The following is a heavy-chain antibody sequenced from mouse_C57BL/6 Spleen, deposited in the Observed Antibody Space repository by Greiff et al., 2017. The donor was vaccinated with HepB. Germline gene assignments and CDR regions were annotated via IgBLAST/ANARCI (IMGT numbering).Heavy chain of an antibody. Sequence: ESGAELVKPGASVKISCKASGYAFSSYWMNWVKQRPGKGLEWIGQIYPGDGDTNYNGKFKGKATLTADKSSSTAYMQLSSLTSEDSAVYFCARSGVYYDYDWFAYWGQGTLVTVSA. CDR3: ARSGVYYDYDWFAY. CDR2: IYPGDGDT. V-gene: IGHV1-80*01. CDR1: GYAFSSYW. D-gene: IGHD2-4*01. J-gene: IGHJ3*01.